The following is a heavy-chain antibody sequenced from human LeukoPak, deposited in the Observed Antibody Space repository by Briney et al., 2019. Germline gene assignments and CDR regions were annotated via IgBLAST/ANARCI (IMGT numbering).Heavy chain of an antibody. V-gene: IGHV4-4*07. CDR1: GRSISSYY. D-gene: IGHD1-14*01. CDR2: IYTIGST. J-gene: IGHJ6*02. Sequence: KPSETLSLTCTVSGRSISSYYWSWIRQPAGKGLEWIGRIYTIGSTNYNPSLKSRVTMSVDTSKNQFSLKLSSVTAADTAVYYCARDDGIAAYYYGMDVWGQGTTVTVSS. CDR3: ARDDGIAAYYYGMDV.